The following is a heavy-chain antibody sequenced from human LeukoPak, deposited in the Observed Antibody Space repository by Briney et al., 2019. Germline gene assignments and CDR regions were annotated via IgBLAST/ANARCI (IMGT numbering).Heavy chain of an antibody. CDR2: IYYSGST. D-gene: IGHD1-7*01. CDR1: GGSISSGSYY. CDR3: ARPCRELMSCWFDP. Sequence: PSQTLSLTCTVSGGSISSGSYYWGWIRQPPGKGLEWIGSIYYSGSTYYNPSLKSRVTISVDTSKNQFSLKLSSVTAADTAVYYCARPCRELMSCWFDPWGQGTLVTVSS. V-gene: IGHV4-39*01. J-gene: IGHJ5*02.